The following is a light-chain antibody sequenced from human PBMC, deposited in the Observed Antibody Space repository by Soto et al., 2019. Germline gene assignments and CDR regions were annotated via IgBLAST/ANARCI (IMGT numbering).Light chain of an antibody. CDR1: QGISNY. Sequence: DIQMTQSPSSLSASVGDRVTITCRASQGISNYLAWYQQKPGTVPKLLIDATSTLQSGVPSRFSRSGSGTDFTLTISSLQPEDVATYYCQNYNSAPRTFGQGTKVDIK. J-gene: IGKJ1*01. CDR3: QNYNSAPRT. CDR2: ATS. V-gene: IGKV1-27*01.